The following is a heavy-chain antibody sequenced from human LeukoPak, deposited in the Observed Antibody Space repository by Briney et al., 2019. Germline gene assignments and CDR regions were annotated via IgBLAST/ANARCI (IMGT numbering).Heavy chain of an antibody. CDR2: IYYSGST. Sequence: SETLSLTCTVSGGSISSYYWSWLRQPPGKGLEWVGYIYYSGSTNYNPSLKSRVTISVDTSKNQFSLKLSSVTAADTAVYYCARVRRQLGLWLDYWGQGTLVTVSS. V-gene: IGHV4-59*01. CDR1: GGSISSYY. J-gene: IGHJ4*02. D-gene: IGHD6-6*01. CDR3: ARVRRQLGLWLDY.